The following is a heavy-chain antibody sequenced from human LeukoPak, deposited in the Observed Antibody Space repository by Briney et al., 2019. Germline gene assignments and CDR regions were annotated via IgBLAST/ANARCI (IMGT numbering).Heavy chain of an antibody. Sequence: GGSLRLSCAASGSTFSSYAMSWVRQAPGKGLEWVSTITGSGGITYYADSVKGRFTISRDNSKSTLFLQMNSLRAEDTAVYYCAKGGVAGTFDIWGQGTMLTVSS. J-gene: IGHJ3*02. CDR1: GSTFSSYA. CDR2: ITGSGGIT. V-gene: IGHV3-23*01. D-gene: IGHD6-19*01. CDR3: AKGGVAGTFDI.